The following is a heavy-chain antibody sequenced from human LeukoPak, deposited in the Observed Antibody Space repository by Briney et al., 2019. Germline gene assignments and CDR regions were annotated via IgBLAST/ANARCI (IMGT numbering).Heavy chain of an antibody. D-gene: IGHD6-13*01. CDR1: GFTFSSYS. Sequence: GGSLRLSCAASGFTFSSYSMNWVRQAPGKGLEWVSSISSSSSYIYYADSVKGRFTISRDNSKNTLYLQMNSLRAEDTAVYYCAREYSSSWYDRDYFDYWGQGTLVTVSS. CDR2: ISSSSSYI. CDR3: AREYSSSWYDRDYFDY. V-gene: IGHV3-21*01. J-gene: IGHJ4*02.